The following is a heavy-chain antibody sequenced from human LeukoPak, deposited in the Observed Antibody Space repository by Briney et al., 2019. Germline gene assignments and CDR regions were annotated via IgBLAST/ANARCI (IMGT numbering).Heavy chain of an antibody. J-gene: IGHJ4*02. Sequence: PGGSLRLSCAASGFTFSSYSMNWVRQAPGKGLEWVSSISSSSSYIYYADSVKGRFTISRDNAKNSLYLQMNSLRAEDTAVCYRARAFGIAVAGQPPPYWGQGTLVTVSS. V-gene: IGHV3-21*01. CDR2: ISSSSSYI. CDR1: GFTFSSYS. D-gene: IGHD6-19*01. CDR3: ARAFGIAVAGQPPPY.